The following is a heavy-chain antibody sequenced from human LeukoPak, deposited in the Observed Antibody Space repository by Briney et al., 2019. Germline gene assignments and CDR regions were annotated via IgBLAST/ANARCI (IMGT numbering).Heavy chain of an antibody. D-gene: IGHD3-16*02. J-gene: IGHJ4*01. CDR3: ARDTRRIVITLWGVIIFGS. V-gene: IGHV1-2*02. CDR2: INPNSGGT. Sequence: ASVKVSCKASGYTFTGYYMHWVRQAPGQGLEWMGWINPNSGGTNYAQKFQGRVTMTRDTSISTAYMELSRLRSDDTAVYYCARDTRRIVITLWGVIIFGSRGHGTLVTVSS. CDR1: GYTFTGYY.